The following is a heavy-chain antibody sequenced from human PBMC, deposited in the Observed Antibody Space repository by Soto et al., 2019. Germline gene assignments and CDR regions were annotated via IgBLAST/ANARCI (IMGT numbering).Heavy chain of an antibody. Sequence: QVQLQQSGPGLVKPSETLSLTCTVSSGPSSSQNWGWIRQSPGRGLEWIGYVYNTGGTSYNPSLKSRVTISADTSANHISLTLSFVTAADTAIYYCVRQGIGSLHGLVDVWGQGTTVSVSS. V-gene: IGHV4-59*08. CDR1: SGPSSSQN. CDR3: VRQGIGSLHGLVDV. D-gene: IGHD1-26*01. CDR2: VYNTGGT. J-gene: IGHJ6*02.